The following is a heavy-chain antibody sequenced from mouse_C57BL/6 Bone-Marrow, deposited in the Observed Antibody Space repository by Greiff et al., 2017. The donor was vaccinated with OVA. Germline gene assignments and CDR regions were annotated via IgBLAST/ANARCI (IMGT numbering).Heavy chain of an antibody. Sequence: VQLQQSGPELVKPGASVKIPCKASGYTFTDYNMDWVKQSHGKSLEWIGDINPNIGGTIYNQKFKGKATLTVDKSSSTAHMELRSLTSEDTAVYYCARDHYWYFDVWGTGTTVTVSS. CDR3: ARDHYWYFDV. J-gene: IGHJ1*03. CDR2: INPNIGGT. V-gene: IGHV1-18*01. CDR1: GYTFTDYN.